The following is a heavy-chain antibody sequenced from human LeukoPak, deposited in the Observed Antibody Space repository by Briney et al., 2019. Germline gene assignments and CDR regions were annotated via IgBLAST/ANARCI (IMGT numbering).Heavy chain of an antibody. CDR1: GYTFTSYY. CDR2: INPSGGST. Sequence: GASVKVSCKASGYTFTSYYMHWVRQAPGQGLEWMGIINPSGGSTSYAQKFQGRVTMTRDTSTSTVYMELSSLRSEDTAVYYCAGAEMATMGEMGFDYWGQGTLVTVSS. D-gene: IGHD5-24*01. J-gene: IGHJ4*02. CDR3: AGAEMATMGEMGFDY. V-gene: IGHV1-46*01.